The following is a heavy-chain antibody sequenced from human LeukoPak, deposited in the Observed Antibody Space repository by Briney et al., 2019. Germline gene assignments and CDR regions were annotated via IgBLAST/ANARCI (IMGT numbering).Heavy chain of an antibody. CDR2: IYYTGST. D-gene: IGHD3-16*01. V-gene: IGHV4-59*01. CDR1: GGSISNYY. CDR3: ARVKGGFDP. Sequence: SETLSLTCAVSGGSISNYYWSWIRQPPGKGLEWIGYIYYTGSTNYNPSLKSRVTLSVDTSKNQFSLKLTSVTAADTAVYYCARVKGGFDPWGQGTLVTVSS. J-gene: IGHJ5*02.